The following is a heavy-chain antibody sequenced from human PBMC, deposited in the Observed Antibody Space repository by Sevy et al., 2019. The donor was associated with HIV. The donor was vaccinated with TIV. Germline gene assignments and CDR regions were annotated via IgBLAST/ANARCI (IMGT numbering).Heavy chain of an antibody. CDR2: IRYDGSNK. V-gene: IGHV3-30*02. CDR3: AKDQGLAYYDYGMDV. J-gene: IGHJ6*02. CDR1: GFTFSSYG. Sequence: GGCLRLSCAASGFTFSSYGMHWVRQAPGKGLEWVAFIRYDGSNKYYADSVKGRFTISRDNSKNTLYLQMNSLRAEDTAVYYCAKDQGLAYYDYGMDVWGQGTTVTVSS.